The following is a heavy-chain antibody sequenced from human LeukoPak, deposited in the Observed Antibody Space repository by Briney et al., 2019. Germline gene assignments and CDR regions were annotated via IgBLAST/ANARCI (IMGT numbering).Heavy chain of an antibody. J-gene: IGHJ4*02. V-gene: IGHV4-4*09. CDR2: ISTSGST. Sequence: SETLSLTCTVSGGSISSYYWSWIRQPPGKGLEWIGDISTSGSTNYNPSLKSRVTISVDTSKNQFSLKLSSVTAADTAAYYCARLPARGWYLDYWGQGTLVTVSS. D-gene: IGHD6-19*01. CDR1: GGSISSYY. CDR3: ARLPARGWYLDY.